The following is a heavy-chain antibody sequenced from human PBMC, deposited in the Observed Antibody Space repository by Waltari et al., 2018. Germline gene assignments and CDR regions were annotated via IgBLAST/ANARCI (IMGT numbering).Heavy chain of an antibody. CDR2: IFTSGST. D-gene: IGHD6-13*01. J-gene: IGHJ5*02. Sequence: QVQLQGSGPGLVNPSQTLSLTCTVSGGSITSDRYFWSWIGQPAGKGLEWIGRIFTSGSTKSNPSLKSRVIISLDTSKSQFSLNLSSVTAADTAIYYCAREASNTWENWFDPWGQGTLVTVSS. V-gene: IGHV4-61*02. CDR1: GGSITSDRYF. CDR3: AREASNTWENWFDP.